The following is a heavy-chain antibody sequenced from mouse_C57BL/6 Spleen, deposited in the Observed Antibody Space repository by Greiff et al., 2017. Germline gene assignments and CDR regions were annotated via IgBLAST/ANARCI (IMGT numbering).Heavy chain of an antibody. V-gene: IGHV5-12*01. Sequence: EVQRVESGGGLVQPGGSLKLSCAASGFTFSDYYMYWVRQTPEKRLEWVAYISNGGGSTYYPDTVKGRFTIYRDNAKNTLYLQMSRLKSEDTAMYYCARHEATTVVATDAMDYWGQGTSVTVSS. J-gene: IGHJ4*01. D-gene: IGHD1-1*01. CDR1: GFTFSDYY. CDR3: ARHEATTVVATDAMDY. CDR2: ISNGGGST.